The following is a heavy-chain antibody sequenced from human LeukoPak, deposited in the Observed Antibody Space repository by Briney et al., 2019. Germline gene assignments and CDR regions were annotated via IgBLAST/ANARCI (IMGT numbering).Heavy chain of an antibody. J-gene: IGHJ4*02. CDR1: GFIFRSHG. Sequence: GGSLRLSCVAWGFIFRSHGMHWLRDAPGKGVEGVAFLWYDGSDKYYGDSVKGRFTSSRDNSKNTVSLQMNSVRADDAAVLYCAKGAAGTGFDYSGPGTLVTVSS. CDR3: AKGAAGTGFDY. V-gene: IGHV3-30*02. CDR2: LWYDGSDK. D-gene: IGHD6-13*01.